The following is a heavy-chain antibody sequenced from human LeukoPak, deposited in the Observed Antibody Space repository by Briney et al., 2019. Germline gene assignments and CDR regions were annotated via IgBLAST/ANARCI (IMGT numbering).Heavy chain of an antibody. Sequence: KPSETLSLTCTVSGVSSSSSYWSWIRQPPGEGLEWIGYIFYTGDSNHNPSFKSRVSISLDTSKDQISLKLSSVTAADTAVYYCARHRFASPLDSWGQGTLVTVSS. CDR1: GVSSSSSY. V-gene: IGHV4-59*08. CDR3: ARHRFASPLDS. D-gene: IGHD2-21*01. J-gene: IGHJ4*02. CDR2: IFYTGDS.